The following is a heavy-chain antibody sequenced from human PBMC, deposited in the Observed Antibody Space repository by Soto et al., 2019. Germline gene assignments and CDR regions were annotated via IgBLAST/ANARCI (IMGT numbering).Heavy chain of an antibody. V-gene: IGHV3-64D*08. CDR2: ISSNGGST. D-gene: IGHD6-13*01. J-gene: IGHJ6*02. Sequence: GGSLRLSCAASGFTFSSYAMSWVRQAPGKGLEYVSAISSNGGSTYYADSVKGRFTISRDNSKNTLYLQVSSLRAEDTAVYYCVKDPSSSWYGYYYYYGMDVWGQGTTVTVSS. CDR1: GFTFSSYA. CDR3: VKDPSSSWYGYYYYYGMDV.